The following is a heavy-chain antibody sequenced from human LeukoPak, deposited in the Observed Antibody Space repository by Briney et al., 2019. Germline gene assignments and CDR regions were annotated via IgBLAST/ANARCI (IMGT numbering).Heavy chain of an antibody. Sequence: SETLSLTCTVSGGSISSYYWSWIRQPPGKGLEWIGYISYSGSTNYNPSLKSRVTMSVDTSMKQFSLRLSSVIAADTAVYYCAGSSSSKYYGLDVWGQGATATVSS. D-gene: IGHD6-6*01. CDR2: ISYSGST. CDR3: AGSSSSKYYGLDV. CDR1: GGSISSYY. V-gene: IGHV4-59*01. J-gene: IGHJ6*02.